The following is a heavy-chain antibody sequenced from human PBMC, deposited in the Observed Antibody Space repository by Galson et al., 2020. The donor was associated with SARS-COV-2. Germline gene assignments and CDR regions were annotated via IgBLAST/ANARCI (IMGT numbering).Heavy chain of an antibody. CDR1: GGSISSYY. CDR2: IYYSGST. CDR3: AGDYGDSFWYYGMDV. D-gene: IGHD4-17*01. V-gene: IGHV4-59*13. J-gene: IGHJ6*02. Sequence: SETLSLTCTVSGGSISSYYWSWIRQPPGKGLEWNGYIYYSGSTNYNHSLKSRVTISVDTSKNQFSLKLSSVTAADTAVYYCAGDYGDSFWYYGMDVWGQGTTVTVSS.